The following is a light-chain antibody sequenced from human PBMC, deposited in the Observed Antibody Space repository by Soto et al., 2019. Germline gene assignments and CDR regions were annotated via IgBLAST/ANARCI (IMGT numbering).Light chain of an antibody. Sequence: EIVLTQSPATLSLSPGERATLSCRASQSVSSYLAWYQQKPGQAPRLLIYDASNRATGIPARFSGSGSGTDFTLTISSQEPEDFAVYYCQQRSNRPQTFGQGTKLEIK. J-gene: IGKJ2*01. CDR2: DAS. CDR3: QQRSNRPQT. V-gene: IGKV3-11*01. CDR1: QSVSSY.